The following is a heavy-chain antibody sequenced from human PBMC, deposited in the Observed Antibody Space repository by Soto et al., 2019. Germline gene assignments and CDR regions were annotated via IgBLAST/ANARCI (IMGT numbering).Heavy chain of an antibody. D-gene: IGHD3-3*01. CDR3: AHRVLRTVFGLVTTTAIYFDF. V-gene: IGHV2-5*02. CDR2: IYWDDDK. J-gene: IGHJ4*02. Sequence: QITLNESGPPQVNPRQTLTLTCTFSGFSLTTSGVGVGWIRQSPGKAPEWLALIYWDDDKRYSPSLKSRLTITKDTSKNQVVLTMADLDRADTATYYCAHRVLRTVFGLVTTTAIYFDFWGQGTPVAVSS. CDR1: GFSLTTSGVG.